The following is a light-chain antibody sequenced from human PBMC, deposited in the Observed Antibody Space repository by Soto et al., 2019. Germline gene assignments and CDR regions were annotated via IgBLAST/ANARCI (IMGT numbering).Light chain of an antibody. CDR2: EVT. Sequence: QSALTQPPSASGSPGQSVALSCTGTSSDVGAYNYVSWYQQHPGKAPKLIIYEVTKRPSGVPDRFSGSKSGNTASLTVSGLQDEDEADYYCSSYGGSNNYVFGTGTKVTVL. J-gene: IGLJ1*01. CDR1: SSDVGAYNY. V-gene: IGLV2-8*01. CDR3: SSYGGSNNYV.